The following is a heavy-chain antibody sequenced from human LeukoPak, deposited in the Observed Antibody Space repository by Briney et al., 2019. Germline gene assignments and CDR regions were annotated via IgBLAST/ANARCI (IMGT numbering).Heavy chain of an antibody. CDR1: GFTFTSSA. D-gene: IGHD3-3*01. CDR3: AAVSDAVGVGYPYYGMDV. CDR2: IVVGSGNT. Sequence: GASVKVSCKASGFTFTSSAVQWVRQARGQRLEWIGWIVVGSGNTNYAQKFQERVTITRDMSTSTAYMELSSLRSEDTAVYYCAAVSDAVGVGYPYYGMDVWGKGTTVTVSS. J-gene: IGHJ6*04. V-gene: IGHV1-58*01.